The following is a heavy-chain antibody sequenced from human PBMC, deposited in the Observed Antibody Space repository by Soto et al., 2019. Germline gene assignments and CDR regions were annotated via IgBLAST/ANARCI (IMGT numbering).Heavy chain of an antibody. J-gene: IGHJ5*02. CDR1: GYNFVTQW. CDR2: IYPGTSET. CDR3: ARQPALEPVDL. V-gene: IGHV5-51*01. Sequence: GESLKISCQGSGYNFVTQWIGWVRQVPGEGLEWMGIIYPGTSETIHSPAFQGQVTISVDKSISTTYLQWSTLKASDTDMYYCARQPALEPVDLRGQGTLVTVSS.